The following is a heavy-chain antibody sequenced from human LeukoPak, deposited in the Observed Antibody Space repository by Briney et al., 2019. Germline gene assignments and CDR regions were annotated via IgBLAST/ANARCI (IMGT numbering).Heavy chain of an antibody. CDR1: GFTFSSYA. CDR2: ISGSGGST. CDR3: AKARAYYYDSSGYYYDAFDI. Sequence: GGSLRLSCAASGFTFSSYAMSWVRQAPGTGLEWVSAISGSGGSTYYADSVKGRFTISRDNSKNTLYLQMNSLRAEDTAVYYCAKARAYYYDSSGYYYDAFDIWGQGTMVTVSS. J-gene: IGHJ3*02. D-gene: IGHD3-22*01. V-gene: IGHV3-23*01.